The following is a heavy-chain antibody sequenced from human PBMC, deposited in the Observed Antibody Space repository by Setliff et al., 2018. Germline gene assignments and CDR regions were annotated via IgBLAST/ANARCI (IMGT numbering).Heavy chain of an antibody. CDR1: GYSISSGYI. Sequence: SETLSLTCTVSGYSISSGYIWGWIRQPPGKGLEWVGNIGHTGSINYNPSLKSRLTISRGTSKNQVSLKLNSVTATDTAVYYRARDLGHGGDSDYWGQGILVTVS. D-gene: IGHD2-21*02. J-gene: IGHJ4*02. V-gene: IGHV4-38-2*02. CDR2: IGHTGSI. CDR3: ARDLGHGGDSDY.